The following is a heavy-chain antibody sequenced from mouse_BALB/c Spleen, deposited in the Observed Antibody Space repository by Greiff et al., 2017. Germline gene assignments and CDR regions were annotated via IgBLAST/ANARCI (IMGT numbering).Heavy chain of an antibody. V-gene: IGHV5-6-5*01. CDR3: ARGDYGSPY. CDR2: ISSGGST. J-gene: IGHJ2*01. CDR1: GFTFSSYA. Sequence: EVMLVESGGGLVKPGGSLKLSCAASGFTFSSYAMSWVRQTPEKRLEWVASISSGGSTYYPDSVKGRFTISRDNARNILYLQMSSLRSEDTAMYYCARGDYGSPYWGQGTTLTVSS. D-gene: IGHD1-1*01.